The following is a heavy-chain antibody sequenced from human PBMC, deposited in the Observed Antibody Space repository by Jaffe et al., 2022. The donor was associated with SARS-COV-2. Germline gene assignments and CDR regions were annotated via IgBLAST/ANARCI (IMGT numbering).Heavy chain of an antibody. CDR3: AGEDGPMFVPGGYRPFDS. V-gene: IGHV4-34*02. Sequence: QVQLQQWGAGLLNPSETLSLTCAVYGGSFSFYYWSWLRQSPGKGLEWIGEINQSGTANYNPSLKGRSTISVDTSNNQFSLKLTSVTAADTAVYYCAGEDGPMFVPGGYRPFDSWGQGTLVTVPS. J-gene: IGHJ4*02. D-gene: IGHD3-10*02. CDR2: INQSGTA. CDR1: GGSFSFYY.